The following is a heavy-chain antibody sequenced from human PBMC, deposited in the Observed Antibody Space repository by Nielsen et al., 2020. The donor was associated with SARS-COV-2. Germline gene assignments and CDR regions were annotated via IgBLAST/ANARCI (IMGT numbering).Heavy chain of an antibody. CDR1: QFTSNTYS. V-gene: IGHV3-48*01. J-gene: IGHJ6*03. Sequence: GGSLRLSCAASQFTSNTYSMNWVRQVPGKGLEWVSYISSTGVIIYYADSVKGRFTISRDNAKNSLFLQMNSLRVEDTAVYYCARERDYSNRDYYNSHMDVWGKGTAVTVSS. D-gene: IGHD4-11*01. CDR2: ISSTGVII. CDR3: ARERDYSNRDYYNSHMDV.